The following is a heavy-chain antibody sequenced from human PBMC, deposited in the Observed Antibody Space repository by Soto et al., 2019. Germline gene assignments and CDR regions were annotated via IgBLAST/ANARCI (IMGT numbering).Heavy chain of an antibody. CDR1: EFTFSSYS. CDR2: VNGGGDIT. J-gene: IGHJ6*02. D-gene: IGHD3-3*01. Sequence: EVQLLESGGGLVQPGGSLRLSCAASEFTFSSYSMIWVRQAPGKGLEWVSGVNGGGDITYYAESVKGRFTISRHNSKNTLYLQTYILRAEDTAVFYCPNGHFGVTMDVLGQGTTVTVSS. V-gene: IGHV3-23*01. CDR3: PNGHFGVTMDV.